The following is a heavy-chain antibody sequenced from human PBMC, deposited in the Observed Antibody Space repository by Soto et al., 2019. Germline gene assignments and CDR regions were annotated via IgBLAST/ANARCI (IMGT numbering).Heavy chain of an antibody. J-gene: IGHJ4*02. CDR1: GFTLSTYW. V-gene: IGHV3-7*01. CDR3: ARLPVVSSRYYFDL. CDR2: IKEDGSEK. D-gene: IGHD2-2*01. Sequence: PGGSLRLSCAASGFTLSTYWMSWVRQTPGKGMEWLANIKEDGSEKYHLDSVKGRFTISRDNAKNSLDLQMSSLRAEDTAVYYCARLPVVSSRYYFDLWGQGTLVTVSS.